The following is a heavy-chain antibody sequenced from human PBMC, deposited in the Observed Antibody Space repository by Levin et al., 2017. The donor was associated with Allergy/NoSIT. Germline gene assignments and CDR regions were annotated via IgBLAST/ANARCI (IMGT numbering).Heavy chain of an antibody. CDR2: IYSGGST. CDR3: ARGHDSSGYYFSQH. D-gene: IGHD3-22*01. V-gene: IGHV3-53*01. Sequence: GESLKISCAASGFTVSSNYMSWVRQAPGKGLEWVSVIYSGGSTYYADSVKGRFTISRDNSKNTLYLQMNSLRAEDTAVYYCARGHDSSGYYFSQHWGQGTLVTVSS. J-gene: IGHJ1*01. CDR1: GFTVSSNY.